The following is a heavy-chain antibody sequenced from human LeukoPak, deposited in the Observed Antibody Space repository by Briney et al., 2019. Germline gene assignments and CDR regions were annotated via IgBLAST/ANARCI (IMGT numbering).Heavy chain of an antibody. V-gene: IGHV3-23*01. J-gene: IGHJ5*02. CDR3: AKYGVVLPPGSHIPHRFDP. CDR1: GFTFSNYA. Sequence: GGSLRLSCAASGFTFSNYAMTWVRQAPGKGLEWVSTVVGGGATFYADSVKGRFTISRDNSKNTLYLQMNSLRGDDTAVYYCAKYGVVLPPGSHIPHRFDPWGQGSLVTVSS. D-gene: IGHD2-15*01. CDR2: VVGGGAT.